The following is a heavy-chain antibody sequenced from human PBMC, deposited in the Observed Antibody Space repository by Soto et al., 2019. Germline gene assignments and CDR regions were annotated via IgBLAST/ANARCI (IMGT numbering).Heavy chain of an antibody. D-gene: IGHD6-6*01. V-gene: IGHV6-1*01. CDR1: GDSVSSNSSA. Sequence: SQTLSLTCAISGDSVSSNSSAWNWIRQSPSRGLEWLGRTYYRSKWYNDYAVSVKSRITINPDTSKNQFSLQLNSVTPEDTAVYFCARTLSSSAENWFDPRGQGTLVTVSS. J-gene: IGHJ5*02. CDR2: TYYRSKWYN. CDR3: ARTLSSSAENWFDP.